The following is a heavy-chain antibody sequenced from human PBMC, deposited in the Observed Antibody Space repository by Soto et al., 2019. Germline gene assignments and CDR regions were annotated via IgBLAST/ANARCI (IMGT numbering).Heavy chain of an antibody. CDR2: VYYTGST. CDR3: VRTAREGAVAPHWFDR. Sequence: SETLSLTCTVSGASIKSTDYYWRCIRQAPGKGLEWIGYVYYTGSTYYNPSLMSRLTISVDTSKNQFSLKLTSVTAAETAVYYCVRTAREGAVAPHWFDRWGQGTQVTVSS. D-gene: IGHD2-21*02. CDR1: GASIKSTDYY. V-gene: IGHV4-30-4*01. J-gene: IGHJ5*02.